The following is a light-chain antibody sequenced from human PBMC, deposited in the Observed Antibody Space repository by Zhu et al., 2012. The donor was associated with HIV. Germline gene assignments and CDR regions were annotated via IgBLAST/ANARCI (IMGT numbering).Light chain of an antibody. Sequence: DIQMTQSPSSLSASVGDRVTITCRASQNINTYLNWYQQKPGKAPKVLIYAASSLQSGVPSRFSGSGSGTDFTLTISSLQPEDFATYYCQQSHISRSFGQGTEGG. CDR1: QNINTY. J-gene: IGKJ1*01. CDR3: QQSHISRS. CDR2: AAS. V-gene: IGKV1-39*01.